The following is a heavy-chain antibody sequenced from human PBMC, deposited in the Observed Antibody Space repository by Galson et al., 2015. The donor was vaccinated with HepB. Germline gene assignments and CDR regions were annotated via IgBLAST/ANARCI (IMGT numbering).Heavy chain of an antibody. V-gene: IGHV3-23*01. CDR1: GFTFSTYW. CDR3: ASRSSAYYYLDY. Sequence: SLRLSCAASGFTFSTYWMNWVRQAPGKGLEWVSAISGSGGSTYYADSVKGRFTISRDNSKNTLYLQMNSLRAEDTAIYYCASRSSAYYYLDYWGQGTLVTVSS. CDR2: ISGSGGST. D-gene: IGHD3-22*01. J-gene: IGHJ4*02.